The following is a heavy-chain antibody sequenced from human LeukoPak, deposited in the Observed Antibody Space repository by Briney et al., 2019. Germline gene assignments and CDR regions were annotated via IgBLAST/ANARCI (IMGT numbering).Heavy chain of an antibody. V-gene: IGHV4-59*01. D-gene: IGHD1-14*01. J-gene: IGHJ4*02. CDR3: AKDLTYGNFDY. CDR2: ISYSGST. CDR1: GGSISSYY. Sequence: PSETLSLTCTVSGGSISSYYWSWIRQPPGKGLEWIGYISYSGSTNYNPSLRSRVTISVDTSKNQFSLKLSSVTAADTAVHYCAKDLTYGNFDYWGQGTLVTVSS.